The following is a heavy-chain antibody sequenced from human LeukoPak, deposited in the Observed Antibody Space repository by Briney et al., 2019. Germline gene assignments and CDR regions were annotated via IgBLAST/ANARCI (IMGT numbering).Heavy chain of an antibody. V-gene: IGHV4-39*07. CDR3: ARDPTHGAVDI. J-gene: IGHJ3*02. CDR2: MYYSGST. CDR1: GGSFSSNSYY. D-gene: IGHD4-11*01. Sequence: SETLSLTCTVSGGSFSSNSYYWGWIRQPPGKGLEWIGSMYYSGSTYYNPSLKSRVTISIDTSKNQFSLKLNSVTAADTAVYYCARDPTHGAVDIRGQGTMVTVSS.